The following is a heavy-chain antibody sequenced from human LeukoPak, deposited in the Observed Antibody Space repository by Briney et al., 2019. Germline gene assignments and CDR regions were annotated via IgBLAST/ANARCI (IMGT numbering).Heavy chain of an antibody. CDR2: IFHTGST. V-gene: IGHV4-30-2*01. D-gene: IGHD2/OR15-2a*01. J-gene: IGHJ4*02. CDR3: ARDSRSYSDY. Sequence: SQTLSLTCTVSGGSINSRDYYWSWIRQPPGKGLEWIGYIFHTGSTYYNPSLKSRVTISVDRSKNQFSLKLSSVTAADTAVYYCARDSRSYSDYWGQGTLVTVSS. CDR1: GGSINSRDYY.